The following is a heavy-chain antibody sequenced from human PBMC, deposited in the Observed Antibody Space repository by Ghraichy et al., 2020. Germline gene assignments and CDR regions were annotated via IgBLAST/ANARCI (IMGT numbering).Heavy chain of an antibody. J-gene: IGHJ4*02. CDR1: GGSISSGAYY. V-gene: IGHV4-31*03. CDR3: ARGNGAARPGDY. Sequence: SETLSLSCTVSGGSISSGAYYWSWIRQHPGQGLEWIGYIYYSGSTYYNPSLKSRVSISLDTSKNQFSLRLSSVTAADTAIYYCARGNGAARPGDYWGQGTLVTVS. D-gene: IGHD6-6*01. CDR2: IYYSGST.